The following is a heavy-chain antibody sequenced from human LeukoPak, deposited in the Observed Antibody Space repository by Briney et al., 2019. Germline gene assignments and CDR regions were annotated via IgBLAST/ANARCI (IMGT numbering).Heavy chain of an antibody. CDR1: GFTFTSYA. D-gene: IGHD6-6*01. CDR3: ARDDEWSIAVFVD. J-gene: IGHJ4*02. CDR2: ISSSSSYT. V-gene: IGHV3-21*05. Sequence: SGGSLRLSCVGSGFTFTSYAMNWVRQAPGKGLEWVSYISSSSSYTNYADSVKGRFTISRDNAKNSLYLQMNSLRAEDTAVYYCARDDEWSIAVFVDWGQGTLVTVSS.